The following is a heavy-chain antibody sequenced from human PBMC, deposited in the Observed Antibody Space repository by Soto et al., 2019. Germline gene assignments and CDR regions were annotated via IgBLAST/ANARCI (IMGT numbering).Heavy chain of an antibody. CDR1: GYTFPGYY. J-gene: IGHJ3*02. CDR3: ARDAPYCSGGSCYPDAFDI. Sequence: ASVKVSCKASGYTFPGYYMHWVRQAPGQGLEWMGWINPNSGGTNYAQKFQGWVTMTRDTSISTAYMELSRLRSDDTAVYYCARDAPYCSGGSCYPDAFDIWGQGTMVTVSS. CDR2: INPNSGGT. D-gene: IGHD2-15*01. V-gene: IGHV1-2*04.